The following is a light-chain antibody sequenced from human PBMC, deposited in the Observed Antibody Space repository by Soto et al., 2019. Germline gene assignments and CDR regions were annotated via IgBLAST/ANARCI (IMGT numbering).Light chain of an antibody. J-gene: IGKJ3*01. V-gene: IGKV3-20*01. CDR1: QSVGSSY. CDR3: QQYSSSPPEFT. CDR2: GAS. Sequence: ELVLTQSPGTLSVSPGERVTLSCRASQSVGSSYLAWYQQRPGQAPRLLIFGASYRATGIPDRFSGSGSGTDFTPTISRLEPEDFAVYYCQQYSSSPPEFTFGPGTKVDSK.